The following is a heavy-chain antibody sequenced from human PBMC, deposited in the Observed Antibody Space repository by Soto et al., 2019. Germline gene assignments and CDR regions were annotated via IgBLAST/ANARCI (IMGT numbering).Heavy chain of an antibody. Sequence: QVQLQESGPGLVKPSQTLSLTCTVSGGSISSGGYYWSWIRQHPGKGLEWIGYSYYSGSPYYNPSLKSRVTISVDTSKNQFSLKLSSVSAADTAVYYCAREFRDDNGREMYYGMDVWGQGTTVTVSS. D-gene: IGHD1-1*01. CDR3: AREFRDDNGREMYYGMDV. CDR1: GGSISSGGYY. V-gene: IGHV4-31*03. J-gene: IGHJ6*02. CDR2: SYYSGSP.